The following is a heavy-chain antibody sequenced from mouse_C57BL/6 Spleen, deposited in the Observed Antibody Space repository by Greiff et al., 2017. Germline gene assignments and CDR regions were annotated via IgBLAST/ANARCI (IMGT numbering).Heavy chain of an antibody. CDR3: AKIDSSGYVGAMDY. D-gene: IGHD3-2*02. J-gene: IGHJ4*01. CDR1: GFSLTSYG. V-gene: IGHV2-5*01. CDR2: IWRGGST. Sequence: QVQLKESGPGLVQPSQTLSITCTVSGFSLTSYGVHWVRQSPGKGLEWLGVIWRGGSTDYDAAFMSRLSITKDNSESQVFFKMNSLQADDTAIYYCAKIDSSGYVGAMDYWGQGTSVTVSS.